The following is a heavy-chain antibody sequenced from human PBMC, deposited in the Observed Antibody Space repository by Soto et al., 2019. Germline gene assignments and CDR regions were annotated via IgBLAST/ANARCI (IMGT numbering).Heavy chain of an antibody. Sequence: QVQLQQWGAGLLKPSETLSLTCAVYGGSFSGYYWSWIRQPPGKGLEWIGEINHSGSTNYNPSLKRRVTISVDTSKNQFSLKLSSVTAADTAVYYCARANLGSGWPRYFDYWGQGTLVTVSS. D-gene: IGHD6-19*01. CDR2: INHSGST. V-gene: IGHV4-34*01. J-gene: IGHJ4*02. CDR3: ARANLGSGWPRYFDY. CDR1: GGSFSGYY.